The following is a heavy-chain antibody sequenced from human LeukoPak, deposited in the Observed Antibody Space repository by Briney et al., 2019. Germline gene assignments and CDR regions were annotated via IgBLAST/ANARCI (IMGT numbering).Heavy chain of an antibody. Sequence: GGSLRLSCAASGFTFSSYSMNWVRQAPGKGLEWVSSISSSSSYIYYADSVKGRFTISRDNSKNTLYLQMNSLRGEDTAVYFCAKDPRSDILSGSYYFHGMDIWGQGTTVTVSS. V-gene: IGHV3-21*01. CDR1: GFTFSSYS. D-gene: IGHD3-9*01. CDR2: ISSSSSYI. CDR3: AKDPRSDILSGSYYFHGMDI. J-gene: IGHJ6*02.